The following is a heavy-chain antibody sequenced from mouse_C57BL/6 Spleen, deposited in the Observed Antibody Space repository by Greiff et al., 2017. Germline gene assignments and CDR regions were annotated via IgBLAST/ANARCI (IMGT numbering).Heavy chain of an antibody. D-gene: IGHD5-1*01. J-gene: IGHJ4*01. V-gene: IGHV1-55*01. Sequence: QVQLQQPGAELVKPGASVKMSCTASGYTFTSYWITWVKQRPGQGLEWIGDIYPGSGSTNYHEKFKSKATLTVDTSSSTAYMQLSSLTSEDSAVYYCAREEEYPLYAMGYWGQGASVTVSS. CDR2: IYPGSGST. CDR3: AREEEYPLYAMGY. CDR1: GYTFTSYW.